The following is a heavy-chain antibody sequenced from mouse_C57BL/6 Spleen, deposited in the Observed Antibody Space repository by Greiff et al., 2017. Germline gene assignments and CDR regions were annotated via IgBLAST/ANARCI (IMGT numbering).Heavy chain of an antibody. Sequence: EVQLQQSGPELVKPGASVKISCKASGYSFTDYNMNWVQQSNGKSLEWIGVINPNYGTTSYNQKFKGKATLTVDQSSSTAYRQLNSLTSEDSEFYYCARSVYYDYFYFDYWGQGTTLTVSS. J-gene: IGHJ2*01. V-gene: IGHV1-39*01. CDR1: GYSFTDYN. CDR3: ARSVYYDYFYFDY. CDR2: INPNYGTT. D-gene: IGHD2-4*01.